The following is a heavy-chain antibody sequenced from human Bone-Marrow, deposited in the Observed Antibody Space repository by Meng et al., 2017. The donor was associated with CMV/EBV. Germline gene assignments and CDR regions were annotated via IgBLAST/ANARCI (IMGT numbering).Heavy chain of an antibody. V-gene: IGHV3-23*01. D-gene: IGHD2-15*01. CDR3: AKDWSLCYRDECYYYYGMDV. Sequence: GGSLRLSCAASGFTFSSFAMSWVRHAPGKGLEWVSTISGGGGSTFYADSVKGGFTISRDNSKNTLYLQMNSLRAEDTAVYYCAKDWSLCYRDECYYYYGMDVWGQGTTVTVSS. CDR1: GFTFSSFA. J-gene: IGHJ6*02. CDR2: ISGGGGST.